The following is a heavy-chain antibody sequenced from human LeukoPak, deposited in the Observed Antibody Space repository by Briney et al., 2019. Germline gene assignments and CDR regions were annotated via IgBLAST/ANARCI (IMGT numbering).Heavy chain of an antibody. Sequence: GGSLRLSCAASGFTFSSYAMSWVRQAPGKGLEWVSAFSGSGGSTYFADSVKGRFTISRDNSKNTLYLQMNSLRAEDTAVYYCAKDSQEWELLGFFDYWGQGTLVTVSS. CDR2: FSGSGGST. CDR1: GFTFSSYA. D-gene: IGHD1-26*01. J-gene: IGHJ4*02. CDR3: AKDSQEWELLGFFDY. V-gene: IGHV3-23*01.